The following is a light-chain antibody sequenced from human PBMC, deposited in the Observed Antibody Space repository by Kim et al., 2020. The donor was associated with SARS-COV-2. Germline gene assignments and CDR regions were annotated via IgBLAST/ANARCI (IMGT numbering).Light chain of an antibody. J-gene: IGKJ4*01. CDR2: DAS. CDR3: QQRNNWPPVT. V-gene: IGKV3-11*01. Sequence: PGERATLSCRASPSVSNYLAWYQQRPGQTPRLLIYDASNRATGIPARFSGSGSGTDFTLTISSLEPEDFAVYYCQQRNNWPPVTFGGGTKVDIK. CDR1: PSVSNY.